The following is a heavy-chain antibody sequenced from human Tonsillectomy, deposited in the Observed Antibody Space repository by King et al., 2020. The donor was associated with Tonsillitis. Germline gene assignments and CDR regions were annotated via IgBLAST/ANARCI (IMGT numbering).Heavy chain of an antibody. Sequence: VQLQESGPGLVKPSETLSLTCTVSGGSISSYFWSWIRQPPGKGLECIGYMYYSGSTNYNPSLKSRVTISIDTSKNQFSLKVSSVTAADTAVESCARLAGGTSANAFAIWGQGTMVTVSS. V-gene: IGHV4-59*08. CDR3: ARLAGGTSANAFAI. CDR2: MYYSGST. J-gene: IGHJ3*02. CDR1: GGSISSYF. D-gene: IGHD4-23*01.